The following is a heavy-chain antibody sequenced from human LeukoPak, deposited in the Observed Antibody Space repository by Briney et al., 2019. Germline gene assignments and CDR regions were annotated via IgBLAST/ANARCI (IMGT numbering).Heavy chain of an antibody. Sequence: PSETLSLTCTVSGGSISSGSCYWSWIRQPAGKGLEWIGRIYTSGSTNYNPSLKSRVTISVDTSKNQFSLKLSSVTAADTAVYYCARGTTVVTTSAAFDIWGQGTMVTVSS. V-gene: IGHV4-61*02. CDR3: ARGTTVVTTSAAFDI. CDR1: GGSISSGSCY. J-gene: IGHJ3*02. CDR2: IYTSGST. D-gene: IGHD4-23*01.